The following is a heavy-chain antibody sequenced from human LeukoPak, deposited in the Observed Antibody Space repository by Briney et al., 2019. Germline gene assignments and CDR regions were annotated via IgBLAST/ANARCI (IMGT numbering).Heavy chain of an antibody. CDR2: IYYSGST. Sequence: SETLSLTCTVSGGPISSYYWSWIRQPPGKGLEWIGFIYYSGSTNYNPSLKSRVTISVDTSKNQFSLKLSSVTAADTAVYYCARLYYGSGSYYGYYYYGMDVWGQGTTVTVSS. V-gene: IGHV4-59*01. CDR1: GGPISSYY. J-gene: IGHJ6*02. CDR3: ARLYYGSGSYYGYYYYGMDV. D-gene: IGHD3-10*01.